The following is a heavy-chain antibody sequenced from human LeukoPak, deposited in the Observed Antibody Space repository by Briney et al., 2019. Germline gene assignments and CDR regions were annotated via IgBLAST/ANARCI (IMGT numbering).Heavy chain of an antibody. J-gene: IGHJ4*02. V-gene: IGHV4-59*08. Sequence: PSETLSLPCTVSGGSISSYYWSWIRQPPRKGLEWIGYTYYSGSTNYNPSLKSRVTISVDTSKNQFSLKLSSVTAADTAVYYCARHMGLGYSYGYPYFDYWGQGTLVTVSS. D-gene: IGHD5-18*01. CDR3: ARHMGLGYSYGYPYFDY. CDR2: TYYSGST. CDR1: GGSISSYY.